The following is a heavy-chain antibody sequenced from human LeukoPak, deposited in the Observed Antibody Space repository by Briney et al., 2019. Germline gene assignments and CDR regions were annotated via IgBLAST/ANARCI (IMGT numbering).Heavy chain of an antibody. D-gene: IGHD4-17*01. CDR2: IIPIFGTA. CDR3: AREIATTVTYNWFDP. CDR1: GGTFSSYA. J-gene: IGHJ5*02. V-gene: IGHV1-69*05. Sequence: EASVKVSCKASGGTFSSYAISWVRQAPGQGLEWMGGIIPIFGTANYAQKFQGRVTITTDESTSTAYMELSSLRSEDTAVYCWAREIATTVTYNWFDPWGQGTLVTVSS.